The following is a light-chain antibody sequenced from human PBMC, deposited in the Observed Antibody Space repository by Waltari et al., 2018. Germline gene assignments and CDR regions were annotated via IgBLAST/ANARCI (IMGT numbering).Light chain of an antibody. V-gene: IGLV7-43*01. Sequence: QTVVTQEPSLTVSPGGTVTLTCPSSPGAVTSGSFPTWFQQRPGQPPRSLIYSANNKHSWTPARFSGSLIGGKAALTLSGVQPEDEAEYYCLLFYGGAYVFGTGTKLTVL. CDR2: SAN. CDR3: LLFYGGAYV. J-gene: IGLJ1*01. CDR1: PGAVTSGSF.